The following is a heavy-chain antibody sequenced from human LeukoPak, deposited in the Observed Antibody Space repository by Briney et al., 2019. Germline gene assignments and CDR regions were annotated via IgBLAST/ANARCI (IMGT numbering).Heavy chain of an antibody. V-gene: IGHV3-23*01. D-gene: IGHD2-2*01. CDR1: GFTFSSYG. CDR2: ISGSGGRT. CDR3: AKERQRCSSTSCYGAFDI. J-gene: IGHJ3*02. Sequence: GGSLRLSCAASGFTFSSYGMSWVRQAPGKGLEWVSAISGSGGRTYYADSVKGRFTISRDNSKNTLYLQMNSLRAEDTAVYYCAKERQRCSSTSCYGAFDIWGQGTMVTVSS.